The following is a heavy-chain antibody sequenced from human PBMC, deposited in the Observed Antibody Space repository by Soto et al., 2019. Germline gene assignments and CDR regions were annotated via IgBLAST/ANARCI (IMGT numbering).Heavy chain of an antibody. D-gene: IGHD6-19*01. Sequence: EVQLLESGGGLVQPGGSLRLSCAVSGFTFSSHAMRWVRQAPGKGLECVSSITGSGASTYYADSVKGRVTISRDKSKSTLYLQMNSLRAEDTAVYYCAKDLQFSGWLSAQTFDYWGQGTQVTVSS. CDR1: GFTFSSHA. CDR2: ITGSGAST. CDR3: AKDLQFSGWLSAQTFDY. J-gene: IGHJ4*02. V-gene: IGHV3-23*01.